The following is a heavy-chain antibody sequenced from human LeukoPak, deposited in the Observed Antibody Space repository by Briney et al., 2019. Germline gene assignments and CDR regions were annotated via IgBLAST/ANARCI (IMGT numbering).Heavy chain of an antibody. Sequence: PGGSLRLSCAASGFTVSSNYMSWVRQAPGKGLEWVSSISSTSIYIYYADSVKGRFTIFRDNAKNSLYLQMNSLRAEDTAVYYCARDPIAVAGPDYWGQGTLVTVSS. D-gene: IGHD6-19*01. CDR3: ARDPIAVAGPDY. CDR2: ISSTSIYI. CDR1: GFTVSSNY. J-gene: IGHJ4*02. V-gene: IGHV3-21*01.